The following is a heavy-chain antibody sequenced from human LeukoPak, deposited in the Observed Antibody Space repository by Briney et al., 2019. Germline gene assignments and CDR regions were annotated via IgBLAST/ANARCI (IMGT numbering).Heavy chain of an antibody. CDR1: GFTFSSYD. CDR3: ARGVRDIWLGYYYMDV. D-gene: IGHD3-10*01. V-gene: IGHV3-13*01. CDR2: IGTAGDT. Sequence: GGPLRLSCAASGFTFSSYDMHWVRQATGKGLEWVSAIGTAGDTYYPGSVKGRFTISRENAKNSLYLQMNSLRAGDTAVYYCARGVRDIWLGYYYMDVWGKGTTVTVSS. J-gene: IGHJ6*03.